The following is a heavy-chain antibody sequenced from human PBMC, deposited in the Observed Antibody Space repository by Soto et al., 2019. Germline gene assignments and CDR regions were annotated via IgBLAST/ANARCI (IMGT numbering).Heavy chain of an antibody. V-gene: IGHV3-23*01. J-gene: IGHJ6*02. CDR3: AXDRLQWELLQYYYGMDV. D-gene: IGHD1-26*01. CDR2: ISGSGGST. CDR1: GFTFSSYA. Sequence: GGSLRLSCAASGFTFSSYAMSWVRQAPGKGLEWVSAISGSGGSTYYADSVKGRFTVSRDNSKNTLYLQMNSLRAEDTAVYYCAXDRLQWELLQYYYGMDVWGQGTTVTVSS.